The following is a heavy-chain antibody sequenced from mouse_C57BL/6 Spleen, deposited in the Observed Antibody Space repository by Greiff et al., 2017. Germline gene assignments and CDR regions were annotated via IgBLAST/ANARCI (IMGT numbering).Heavy chain of an antibody. V-gene: IGHV3-6*01. D-gene: IGHD2-4*01. CDR1: GYSITSGYY. J-gene: IGHJ2*01. CDR2: ISYDGSN. CDR3: ARSDYDAYFDC. Sequence: DVKLVESGPGLVKPSQSLSLTCSVTGYSITSGYYWNWIRQFPGNKLEWMGYISYDGSNNYNPSLKNRISITRDTSKNQFFLKLNSVTTEDTATYYCARSDYDAYFDCWGQGTTLTVAS.